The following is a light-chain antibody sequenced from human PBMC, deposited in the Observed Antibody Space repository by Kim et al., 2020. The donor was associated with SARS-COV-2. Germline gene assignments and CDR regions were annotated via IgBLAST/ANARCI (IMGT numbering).Light chain of an antibody. Sequence: AIQLTQSPSSLSASLGDSVTITCRASQDISSDLAWYQQTPGKSPHLLIYDASTLESGVPSRFSGSGSGTDFTLTISSLQPQDFATYFCQKFYRSPTFGQGTRLEIK. CDR1: QDISSD. J-gene: IGKJ5*01. V-gene: IGKV1-13*02. CDR2: DAS. CDR3: QKFYRSPT.